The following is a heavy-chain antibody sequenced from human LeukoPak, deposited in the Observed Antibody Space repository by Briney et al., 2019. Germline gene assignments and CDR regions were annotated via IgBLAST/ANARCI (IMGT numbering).Heavy chain of an antibody. CDR1: GFTFSSYA. J-gene: IGHJ4*02. CDR3: AKGLSSGWNLKGSDY. CDR2: ISGSGGTT. D-gene: IGHD6-19*01. Sequence: SGGSLRLSCAASGFTFSSYAMIWVRQAPGKGLEWVSSISGSGGTTYYAESVKGRFTISRDNSKNTLYLQMNSLRAEETAVYYCAKGLSSGWNLKGSDYWGQGTLVIVSS. V-gene: IGHV3-23*01.